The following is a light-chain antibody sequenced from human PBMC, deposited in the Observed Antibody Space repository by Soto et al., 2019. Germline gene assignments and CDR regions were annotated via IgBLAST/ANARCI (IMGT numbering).Light chain of an antibody. Sequence: QSELTQPPSVSGAPGQRVTISCTGSSSNIGAGYDVHWYQQLPGTAPKLLIYGNSNRPSGVPDRFSGSKSGTSASLAITGLQAEDEADYYCQSYDSSLSGVVFGGGTKLTV. CDR1: SSNIGAGYD. J-gene: IGLJ2*01. CDR2: GNS. V-gene: IGLV1-40*01. CDR3: QSYDSSLSGVV.